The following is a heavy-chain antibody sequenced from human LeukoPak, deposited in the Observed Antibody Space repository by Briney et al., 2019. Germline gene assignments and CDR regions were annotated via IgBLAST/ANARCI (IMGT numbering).Heavy chain of an antibody. D-gene: IGHD3-22*01. J-gene: IGHJ5*02. CDR3: AKDDYYDSSGDPNWFDP. V-gene: IGHV3-30*18. CDR2: ISYDGSDK. CDR1: GFTFSRNG. Sequence: GGSLRLSCAASGFTFSRNGMTWVRQAPGKGLEWVAVISYDGSDKYYADSVKGRFTISRDNSKNTLYLQMNSLRAEDTAVYFCAKDDYYDSSGDPNWFDPWGQGTLVTVSS.